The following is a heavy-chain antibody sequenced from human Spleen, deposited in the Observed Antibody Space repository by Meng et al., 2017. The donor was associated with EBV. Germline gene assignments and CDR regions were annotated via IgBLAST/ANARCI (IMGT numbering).Heavy chain of an antibody. CDR2: INADNGDT. J-gene: IGHJ4*02. V-gene: IGHV1-3*01. CDR1: GYTFTTYA. D-gene: IGHD3-22*01. CDR3: ARDLYDSSGSTFDY. Sequence: QVQLVQSGAEVMQPGVSVKVSCKASGYTFTTYAMHWVRQAPGQRLEWMGWINADNGDTKYSQRFQGRVTITRDTSASTAYMELSSLRSEDTAVYYCARDLYDSSGSTFDYWGQGTLVTVSS.